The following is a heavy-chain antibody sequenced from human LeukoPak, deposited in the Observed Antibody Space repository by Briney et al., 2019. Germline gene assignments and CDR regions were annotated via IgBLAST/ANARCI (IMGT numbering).Heavy chain of an antibody. CDR1: GDSLSSYY. V-gene: IGHV4-59*01. CDR3: ARYCSTSGTKAFGI. Sequence: SETLSLTCTVSGDSLSSYYWSWIRQPPGKGLEWIGYIYYTGITKYNPSLKSRVTMSVDTSRNQFSLKLTSVTAADTAVYYCARYCSTSGTKAFGIWGQGTMVTVSS. J-gene: IGHJ3*02. CDR2: IYYTGIT. D-gene: IGHD3-10*01.